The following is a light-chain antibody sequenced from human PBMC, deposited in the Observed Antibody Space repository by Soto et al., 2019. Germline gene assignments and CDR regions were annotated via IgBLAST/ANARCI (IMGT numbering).Light chain of an antibody. CDR2: GAS. CDR3: QQYSRLWT. J-gene: IGKJ1*01. V-gene: IGKV3-20*01. CDR1: QSVSNNY. Sequence: EIVSTQSPGTLSLSPGERATLSCRTSQSVSNNYLAWYQQKPGQAPRLLIYGASSRATGIPDRFSGSGSGTDFTLSISRLEPEDFAVYFCQQYSRLWTFGQGTKVDIK.